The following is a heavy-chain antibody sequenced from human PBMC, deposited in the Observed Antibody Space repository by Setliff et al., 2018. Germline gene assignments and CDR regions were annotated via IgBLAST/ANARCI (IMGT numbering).Heavy chain of an antibody. CDR1: GGSISSYY. CDR3: VTAASARSRWYDMGWFDP. D-gene: IGHD3-22*01. V-gene: IGHV4-59*08. J-gene: IGHJ5*02. CDR2: MYYSGST. Sequence: SETLSLTCTVSGGSISSYYWSWIRQPPGKGLEWIGYMYYSGSTNYNPSFKSRVTISVDTSKNQFSLKLSSVTAADTAVYYCVTAASARSRWYDMGWFDPWGQGTLVTVSS.